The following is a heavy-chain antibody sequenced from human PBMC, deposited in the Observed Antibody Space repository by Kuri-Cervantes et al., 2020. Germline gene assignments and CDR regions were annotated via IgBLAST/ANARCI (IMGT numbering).Heavy chain of an antibody. CDR1: GFTFSSYA. Sequence: GGSLRLSCAASGFTFSSYAMSWVRQAPGKGLEWVSAISGSGGSTYYADSVKGRFTISRDNSKNTLYLQMNSLRAEDTAVYYCAKDNDFWSGHLYYFDYWGQGTLVTVSS. V-gene: IGHV3-23*01. J-gene: IGHJ4*02. D-gene: IGHD3-3*01. CDR3: AKDNDFWSGHLYYFDY. CDR2: ISGSGGST.